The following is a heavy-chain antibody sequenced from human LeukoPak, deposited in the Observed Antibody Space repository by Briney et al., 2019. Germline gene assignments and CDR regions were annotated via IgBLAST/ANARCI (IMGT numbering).Heavy chain of an antibody. D-gene: IGHD1-26*01. V-gene: IGHV4-34*01. CDR3: ARGPPLGYSGRYRGPWFDP. CDR1: GGSFSGYY. Sequence: PSETLSLTCAVYGGSFSGYYWSWIRQPPGKGLEWIGEINHSGSTYYNPSLKSRVTISVDTSKNQFSLKLSSVTAADTAVYYCARGPPLGYSGRYRGPWFDPWGQGTLVTVSS. J-gene: IGHJ5*02. CDR2: INHSGST.